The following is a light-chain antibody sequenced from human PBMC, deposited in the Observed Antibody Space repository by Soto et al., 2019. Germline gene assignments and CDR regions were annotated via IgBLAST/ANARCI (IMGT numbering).Light chain of an antibody. J-gene: IGKJ1*01. CDR1: QSVGTSY. V-gene: IGKV3-20*01. Sequence: EIVLTQSPGTLSFSPGKRATLSCRASQSVGTSYLAWYQQKPGQAPRLLIYGASSRATGIPDRFSGSGSGTDFTLTISRLEPEDFAVYYCQQYGSSPRTFGQGTKVEIK. CDR3: QQYGSSPRT. CDR2: GAS.